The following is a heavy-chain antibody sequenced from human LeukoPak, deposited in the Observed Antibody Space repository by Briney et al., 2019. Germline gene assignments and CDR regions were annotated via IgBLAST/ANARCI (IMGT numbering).Heavy chain of an antibody. Sequence: SETLSLTCTVSGGSISSYYWSWIRQPAGKGLEWIGRIYTSGSTNYNPSLKSRVTMSVDTSKNQFSLKLSSVTAADTAVYYCAIGYYYDSSGYYRDTNDAFDIWGQGTMVTVSS. CDR1: GGSISSYY. D-gene: IGHD3-22*01. CDR2: IYTSGST. V-gene: IGHV4-4*07. CDR3: AIGYYYDSSGYYRDTNDAFDI. J-gene: IGHJ3*02.